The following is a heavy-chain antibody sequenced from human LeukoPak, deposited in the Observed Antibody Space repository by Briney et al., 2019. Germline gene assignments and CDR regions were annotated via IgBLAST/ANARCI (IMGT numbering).Heavy chain of an antibody. D-gene: IGHD6-6*01. CDR3: ARGTDSSSSGDY. V-gene: IGHV1-8*03. CDR2: MNPNSGNT. Sequence: ASVKVSCKASGYTFTNYDINWVRQATGQGLEWMGWMNPNSGNTGYAQKFQGRVTITRNTSISTAYMELSSLRSEDTAVYYCARGTDSSSSGDYWGQGTLVTVSS. J-gene: IGHJ4*02. CDR1: GYTFTNYD.